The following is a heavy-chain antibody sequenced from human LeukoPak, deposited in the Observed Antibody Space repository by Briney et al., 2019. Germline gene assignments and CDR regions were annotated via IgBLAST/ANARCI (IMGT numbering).Heavy chain of an antibody. CDR1: GGSISSGSYY. J-gene: IGHJ3*02. V-gene: IGHV4-61*02. CDR3: ARLLVDTAMVTSAFDI. CDR2: IYTSGST. D-gene: IGHD5-18*01. Sequence: PSETLSLTCTVSGGSISSGSYYWSWIRQPAGKGLEWIGRIYTSGSTNYNPSLKSRVTISVDTSKNQFSLKLSSVTAADTAVYYCARLLVDTAMVTSAFDIWGQGTMVTVSS.